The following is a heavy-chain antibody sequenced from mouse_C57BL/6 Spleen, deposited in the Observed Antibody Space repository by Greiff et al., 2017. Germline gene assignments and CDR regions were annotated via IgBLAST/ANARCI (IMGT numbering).Heavy chain of an antibody. CDR2: IDPSDSET. Sequence: QVQLQQPGAELVRPGSSVKLSCKASGYTFTSYWMHWVKQRPIQGLEWIGNIDPSDSETHYNQKFKDKATLTVDKSSSTAYMQLSSLTSEDSAVYYCARVPYYYGSSLYAMDYWGQGTSVTVSS. V-gene: IGHV1-52*01. CDR1: GYTFTSYW. CDR3: ARVPYYYGSSLYAMDY. D-gene: IGHD1-1*01. J-gene: IGHJ4*01.